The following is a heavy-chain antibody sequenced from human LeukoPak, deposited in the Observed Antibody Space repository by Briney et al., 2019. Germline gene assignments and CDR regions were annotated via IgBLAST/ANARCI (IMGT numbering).Heavy chain of an antibody. J-gene: IGHJ6*03. Sequence: GGSLRLSCAASGFTFSSYAMSWVRQAPGKGLEWVSAISGSGGRTYYADSVKGRFTISRDNSKNTLYLQMNSLRVEDTAVYYCAKGGAVSSKSITMVRGTRKYSYYMDVWGKGTTVTISS. V-gene: IGHV3-23*01. D-gene: IGHD3-10*01. CDR2: ISGSGGRT. CDR1: GFTFSSYA. CDR3: AKGGAVSSKSITMVRGTRKYSYYMDV.